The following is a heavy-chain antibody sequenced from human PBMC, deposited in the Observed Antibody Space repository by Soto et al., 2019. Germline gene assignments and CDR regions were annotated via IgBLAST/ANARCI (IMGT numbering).Heavy chain of an antibody. CDR1: GYTFSNYG. CDR3: ATDRVVGATNYFDY. D-gene: IGHD1-26*01. CDR2: INAYRGNT. Sequence: ASVKVSCKASGYTFSNYGITWVRQAPGQGLEWVGWINAYRGNTNYAQKFQGRVTMTEDTSTDTAYMELSSLRSEDTAVYYCATDRVVGATNYFDYWGQGTLVTVSS. V-gene: IGHV1-18*01. J-gene: IGHJ4*02.